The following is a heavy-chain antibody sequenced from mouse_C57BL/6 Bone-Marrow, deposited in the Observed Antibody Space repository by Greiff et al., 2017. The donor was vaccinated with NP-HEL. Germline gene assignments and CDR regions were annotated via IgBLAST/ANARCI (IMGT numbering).Heavy chain of an antibody. J-gene: IGHJ4*01. D-gene: IGHD1-1*01. CDR2: IYPGGGYT. CDR3: ARSGTTGVAHYYAMDY. CDR1: GYTFTNYW. V-gene: IGHV1-63*01. Sequence: QVQLQQSGAELVRPGTSVKMSCKASGYTFTNYWIGWAKQRPGHGLEWIGDIYPGGGYTNYNEKFKGKATLTADKSSSTAYMQFSSLTSEDSAIYYCARSGTTGVAHYYAMDYWGQGTSVTVSS.